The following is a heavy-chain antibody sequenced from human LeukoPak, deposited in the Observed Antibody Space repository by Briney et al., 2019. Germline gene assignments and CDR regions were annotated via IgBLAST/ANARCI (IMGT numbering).Heavy chain of an antibody. Sequence: SETLSLTCTVSGGSISSGDYYWSWTRQPPGKGLEWIGYICHSGSTYYNPSLKSRVTISVDRSKNQFSLKLSSVTAADTAVYYCARGGPPFDFRVYYFDYWGQGTLVTVSS. CDR3: ARGGPPFDFRVYYFDY. J-gene: IGHJ4*02. CDR2: ICHSGST. D-gene: IGHD3-9*01. V-gene: IGHV4-30-2*01. CDR1: GGSISSGDYY.